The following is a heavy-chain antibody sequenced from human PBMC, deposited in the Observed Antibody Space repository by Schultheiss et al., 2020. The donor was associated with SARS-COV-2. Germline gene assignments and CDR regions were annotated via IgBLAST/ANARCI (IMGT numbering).Heavy chain of an antibody. D-gene: IGHD1-1*01. CDR1: GFTFSSYW. Sequence: GESLKISCAASGFTFSSYWMSWVRQAPGKGLEWVANIKQDGSEKYYVDSVKGRFTISRDNAKNSLYLQMNSLRAEDTAVYYCASQNWPYYGMDVWGQGTTVTVSS. CDR2: IKQDGSEK. CDR3: ASQNWPYYGMDV. V-gene: IGHV3-7*03. J-gene: IGHJ6*02.